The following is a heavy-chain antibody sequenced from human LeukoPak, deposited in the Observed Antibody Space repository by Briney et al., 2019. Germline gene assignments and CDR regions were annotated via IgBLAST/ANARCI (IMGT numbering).Heavy chain of an antibody. CDR2: INVINYGA. J-gene: IGHJ4*02. CDR3: AKEAPARELEY. CDR1: GFTFSNYG. V-gene: IGHV3-23*01. D-gene: IGHD1-1*01. Sequence: GGSLRLFCAASGFTFSNYGMTWVRQAPGKGLEWVSGINVINYGAYYADSVRGRFTISRDNSKNTLYLQMNSLRVEDTAIYYCAKEAPARELEYWGQGTLVTVSS.